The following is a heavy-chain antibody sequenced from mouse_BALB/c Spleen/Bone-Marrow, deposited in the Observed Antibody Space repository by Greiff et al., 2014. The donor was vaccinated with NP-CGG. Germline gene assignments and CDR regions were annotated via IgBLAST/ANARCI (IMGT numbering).Heavy chain of an antibody. CDR3: ARDINDGYYWYFDV. V-gene: IGHV7-3*02. CDR2: IRNKANGHTT. D-gene: IGHD2-3*01. Sequence: VQLKESGGGLVQPGGSLRLSCATSGVSFTDYYMSWVRQPPGKALEWLGFIRNKANGHTTEHSASVKGRFTISRDNSQSILYLQMNTLRAEDSATYYCARDINDGYYWYFDVWGAGTTVTVSS. J-gene: IGHJ1*01. CDR1: GVSFTDYY.